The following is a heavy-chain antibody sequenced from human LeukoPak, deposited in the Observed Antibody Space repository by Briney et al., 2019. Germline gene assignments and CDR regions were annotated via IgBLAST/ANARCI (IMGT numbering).Heavy chain of an antibody. CDR1: GGSISSGDYY. V-gene: IGHV4-30-4*01. CDR3: ARDAVVRDYYGMDV. CDR2: IYYSGST. J-gene: IGHJ6*02. Sequence: PSETLSLTCTVSGGSISSGDYYWGWIRQPPGKGLEWIGYIYYSGSTYYNPSLKSRVTISVNTSMNQFSLKLSSVTAADTAVYYCARDAVVRDYYGMDVWGQGTTVTVSS.